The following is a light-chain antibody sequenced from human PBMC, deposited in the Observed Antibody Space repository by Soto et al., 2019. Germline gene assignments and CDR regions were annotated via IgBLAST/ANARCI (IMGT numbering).Light chain of an antibody. V-gene: IGKV1-5*01. CDR2: DAS. Sequence: DIPMTQSPSTLSASVGDRVTITCRASQSISSWLAWYQQKPGKAPKLLIYDASSLEGGVPSRFSGSGSGTEFTLTISSLQPDDFATYYCQQYNSYSLYTFGQGTKLEIK. CDR1: QSISSW. CDR3: QQYNSYSLYT. J-gene: IGKJ2*01.